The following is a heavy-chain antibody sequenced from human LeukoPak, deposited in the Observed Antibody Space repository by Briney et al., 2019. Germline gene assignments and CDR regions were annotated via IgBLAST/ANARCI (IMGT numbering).Heavy chain of an antibody. CDR3: AKDQRLPPHI. Sequence: EWVSAISGSGGSTYYADSVKGRFTFSRDNSKNTLYLQMNSLRAEDTAVYYCAKDQRLPPHIWGQGAVVTVSS. D-gene: IGHD6-25*01. J-gene: IGHJ3*02. V-gene: IGHV3-23*01. CDR2: ISGSGGST.